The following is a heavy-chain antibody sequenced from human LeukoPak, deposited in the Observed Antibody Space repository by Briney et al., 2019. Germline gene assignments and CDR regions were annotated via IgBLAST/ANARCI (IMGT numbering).Heavy chain of an antibody. CDR2: INHSGST. CDR3: AXXXTXQQLYNWFDP. CDR1: GFTFSSYW. D-gene: IGHD6-13*01. V-gene: IGHV4-34*08. Sequence: GSLRLSCAASGFTFSSYWMSWIRQPPGKGLEWIGEINHSGSTNYXXSLXXXVTISVDTSKNQFSLKLSSVTAADTAVYYCAXXXTXQQLYNWFDPWGQGTLVTVSS. J-gene: IGHJ5*02.